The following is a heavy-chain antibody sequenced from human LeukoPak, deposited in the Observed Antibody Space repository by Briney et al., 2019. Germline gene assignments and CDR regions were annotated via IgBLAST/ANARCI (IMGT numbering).Heavy chain of an antibody. V-gene: IGHV3-23*01. CDR3: VKEERGYSYGDY. Sequence: PGGSLRLSCAASGFTFNNCAMSWVRQPPGKGLEWVSAVTDDGTTTYYADSVKGRFTIFRDNSKNTVYLQMNYLTADDTARYYCVKEERGYSYGDYWGQGTLVTVSS. CDR2: VTDDGTTT. D-gene: IGHD5-18*01. CDR1: GFTFNNCA. J-gene: IGHJ4*02.